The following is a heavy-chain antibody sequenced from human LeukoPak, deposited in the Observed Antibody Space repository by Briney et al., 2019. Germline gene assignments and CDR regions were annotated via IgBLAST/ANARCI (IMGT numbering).Heavy chain of an antibody. Sequence: GGSLRLSCAASGFTFSSYAMSWVRQAPGKGLEWVTFIQYDDSVEFYADSVKGRFTISRDNSKNTVYLQMNSLRSEDTGLYFCAQDVRIEEVPLLGPGFWGQGTLVTVSS. V-gene: IGHV3-30*02. D-gene: IGHD1-14*01. CDR3: AQDVRIEEVPLLGPGF. CDR2: IQYDDSVE. J-gene: IGHJ4*02. CDR1: GFTFSSYA.